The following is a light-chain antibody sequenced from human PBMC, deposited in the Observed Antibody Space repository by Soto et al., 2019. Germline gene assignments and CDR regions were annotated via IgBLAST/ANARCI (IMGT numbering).Light chain of an antibody. V-gene: IGKV1-6*01. Sequence: ATQMTQSPSYLSASVGDRVTITCRASQGIRNDLGWYQQKPGYAPKLLIYAASTLQTGVPLRFSGSGSGTAFTLTISSLQPEDSATYYCLQDYDYPRTFGQGTKVEI. CDR3: LQDYDYPRT. CDR1: QGIRND. CDR2: AAS. J-gene: IGKJ1*01.